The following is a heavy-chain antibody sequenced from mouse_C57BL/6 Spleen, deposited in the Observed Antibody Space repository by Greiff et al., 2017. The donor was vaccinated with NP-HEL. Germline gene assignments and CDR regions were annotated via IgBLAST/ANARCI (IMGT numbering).Heavy chain of an antibody. V-gene: IGHV1-69*01. CDR3: ARSTTVVHYCDY. D-gene: IGHD1-1*01. CDR1: GYTFTSYW. Sequence: QVQLQQPGAELVMPGASVKLSCKASGYTFTSYWMHWVKQRPGQGLEWIGEIDPSDSYTNYNQKFKGKSTLTVDKSSSTAYMQLSSLTSEDSAVYYCARSTTVVHYCDYWGQGTTLTVSS. J-gene: IGHJ2*01. CDR2: IDPSDSYT.